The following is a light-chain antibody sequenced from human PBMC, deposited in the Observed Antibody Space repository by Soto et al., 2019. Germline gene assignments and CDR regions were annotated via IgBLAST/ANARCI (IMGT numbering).Light chain of an antibody. CDR1: QSLLHSNGYNY. CDR3: MQALQTPSYT. V-gene: IGKV2-28*01. CDR2: LGS. J-gene: IGKJ2*01. Sequence: DIVMTQSPLSLPVTPGEPASISCRSSQSLLHSNGYNYLDWYLQKPGQSPQLLIYLGSNRASGVPSRFRGSGSGTDFTLKISRVEAEDVGVYYCMQALQTPSYTFGQGTKLEIK.